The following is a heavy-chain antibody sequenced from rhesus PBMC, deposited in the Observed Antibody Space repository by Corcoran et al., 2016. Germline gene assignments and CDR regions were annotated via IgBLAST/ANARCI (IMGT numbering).Heavy chain of an antibody. CDR3: ARETPTGVIDY. Sequence: QVQLQESGPGLVKPSETLSLTCAVSGGYIRSNYLSWIRQSPGKGLEWSGRIYSSGGSTDYNPSLKSLVTISTDTSKNQFSLKLSSVTAADTAVYYWARETPTGVIDYWGQGVLVTVSS. D-gene: IGHD3-34*01. J-gene: IGHJ4*01. CDR1: GGYIRSNY. V-gene: IGHV4-160*01. CDR2: IYSSGGST.